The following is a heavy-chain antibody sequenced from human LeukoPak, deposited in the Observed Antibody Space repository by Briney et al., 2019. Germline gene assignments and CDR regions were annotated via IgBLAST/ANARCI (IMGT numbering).Heavy chain of an antibody. J-gene: IGHJ5*02. CDR2: IWYDGSNK. D-gene: IGHD3-10*01. CDR3: ARDTGYGSGSSSNP. V-gene: IGHV3-33*01. Sequence: PGGSLRLSCAASGFTFSSYGMHWVRQAPGKGLGWVAVIWYDGSNKYYADSVKGRFTISRDNSKNTLYLQMNSLRAEDTAVYYCARDTGYGSGSSSNPWGQGTLVTVSS. CDR1: GFTFSSYG.